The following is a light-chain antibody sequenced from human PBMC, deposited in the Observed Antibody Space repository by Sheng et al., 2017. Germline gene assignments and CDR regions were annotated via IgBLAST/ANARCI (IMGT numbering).Light chain of an antibody. CDR2: ADY. CDR3: ASWDNSLDGWV. Sequence: QSVLTQPPSASGTPGQRVTISCSGSRSNIRTTTVNWYQQLPGAAPRLLIYADYKRPSGVPDRFSASKSGTSGSLAISGIQSEDEADYYCASWDNSLDGWVFGGGTTLTVL. CDR1: RSNIRTTT. V-gene: IGLV1-44*01. J-gene: IGLJ3*02.